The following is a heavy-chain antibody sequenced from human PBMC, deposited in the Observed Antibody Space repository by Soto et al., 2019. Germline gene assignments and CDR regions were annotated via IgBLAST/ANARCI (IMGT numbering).Heavy chain of an antibody. Sequence: EVQLVESGGGLVQPGGSLRLSCAASGFTFSSYNMNWVRQAPGKGLEWIADISKSSTTINYADSVKGRFTISRDNAKNSLYLQMNSLRDEDTAVYYCAKDGGSFYSDGMDVWGQGTTVTVSS. J-gene: IGHJ6*02. CDR1: GFTFSSYN. CDR2: ISKSSTTI. D-gene: IGHD2-15*01. CDR3: AKDGGSFYSDGMDV. V-gene: IGHV3-48*02.